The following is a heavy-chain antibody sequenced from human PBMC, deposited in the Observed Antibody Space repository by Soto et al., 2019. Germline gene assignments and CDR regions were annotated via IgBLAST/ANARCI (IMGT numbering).Heavy chain of an antibody. D-gene: IGHD1-26*01. V-gene: IGHV1-18*01. CDR2: ISPFNGHT. CDR1: GYTFTNYV. Sequence: QVQLVQSGGEVKKPGASVKVSCKPAGYTFTNYVISWVRQAPGQGLEWMGWISPFNGHTKYAQKFQDRVTLTTDTSTSTAYMELRSLRFDDAGVYYCARDAGGGSYLAYWGQGTLVVVSS. J-gene: IGHJ4*02. CDR3: ARDAGGGSYLAY.